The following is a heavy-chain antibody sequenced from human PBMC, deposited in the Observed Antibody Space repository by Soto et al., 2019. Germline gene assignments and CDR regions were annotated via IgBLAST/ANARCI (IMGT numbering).Heavy chain of an antibody. CDR1: GFTFSSYS. Sequence: EVQLVESGGGLVKPGGSLRLSCAASGFTFSSYSMNWVRQAPGKGLEWVSSISSSSSYIYYADSVKGRFTISRDNAKNSLYLQMNSLRAEDTAVYYCARGADPYYYYYYMDVWGKGTTVTVSS. V-gene: IGHV3-21*01. CDR2: ISSSSSYI. J-gene: IGHJ6*03. CDR3: ARGADPYYYYYYMDV.